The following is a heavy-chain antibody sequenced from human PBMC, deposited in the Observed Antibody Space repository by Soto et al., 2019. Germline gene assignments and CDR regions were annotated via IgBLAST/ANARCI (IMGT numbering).Heavy chain of an antibody. Sequence: ASVKVSCKASGYTFTSYGISWVRQAPGQGLEWMGWSSAYNGNTNYAQKLQGRVTMTTDTSTSTTYMELRRLRSDDTAVYYCSRNGGFLGLVDYWGQETRVTVSS. J-gene: IGHJ4*02. CDR3: SRNGGFLGLVDY. CDR1: GYTFTSYG. CDR2: SSAYNGNT. V-gene: IGHV1-18*01. D-gene: IGHD6-25*01.